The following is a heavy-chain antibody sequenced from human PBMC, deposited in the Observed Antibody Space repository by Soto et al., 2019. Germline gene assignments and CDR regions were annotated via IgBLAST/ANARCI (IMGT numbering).Heavy chain of an antibody. CDR3: ARYAGLGSYGYWFDP. Sequence: PSETLSLTCAVSGGSISSGCYSWSWIRPPPGKGLEWIGYIYHSGSTYYNPSLKSRVTTSVDRSKNQFSLKPSSVTAADTAVDYCARYAGLGSYGYWFDPWGQGTLVTVSS. CDR2: IYHSGST. D-gene: IGHD5-18*01. J-gene: IGHJ5*02. CDR1: GGSISSGCYS. V-gene: IGHV4-30-2*01.